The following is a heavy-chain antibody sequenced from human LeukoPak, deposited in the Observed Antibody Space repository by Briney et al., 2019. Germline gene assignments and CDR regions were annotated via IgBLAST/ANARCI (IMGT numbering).Heavy chain of an antibody. CDR2: IYPSDSDT. CDR3: ARLFSYSSSSWVFDY. V-gene: IGHV5-51*01. Sequence: GESLKISCKGSGYIFADWWIGWVRQMPGKGLEWMGIIYPSDSDTRYSPSFQGQVTISADKSISTAYLQWSSLKASDTAMYYCARLFSYSSSSWVFDYWGQGTLVTVSS. J-gene: IGHJ4*02. CDR1: GYIFADWW. D-gene: IGHD6-6*01.